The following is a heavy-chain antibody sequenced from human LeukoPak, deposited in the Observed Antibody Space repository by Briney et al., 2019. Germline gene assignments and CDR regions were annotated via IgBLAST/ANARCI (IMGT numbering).Heavy chain of an antibody. CDR1: GASISSGGYY. Sequence: SQTLSLTCTVSGASISSGGYYWSWIRQHPGKGLEWIGYIYYSGSTYYNPSLKSRVTISVDTSKNQFSLKLSSVTAADTAVYYCARNNVAIASGGVDYWGQGTLVTASS. CDR2: IYYSGST. CDR3: ARNNVAIASGGVDY. J-gene: IGHJ4*02. V-gene: IGHV4-31*03. D-gene: IGHD2-2*02.